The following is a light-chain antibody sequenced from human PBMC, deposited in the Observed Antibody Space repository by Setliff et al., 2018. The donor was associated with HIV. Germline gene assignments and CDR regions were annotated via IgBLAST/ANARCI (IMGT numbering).Light chain of an antibody. V-gene: IGLV2-14*03. CDR1: SSDVGGYNY. CDR2: DVS. Sequence: QSALTQPASVSGSPGQSITISCTGTSSDVGGYNYVSWYQQHPGKAPKLMIYDVSNRPSGVSSRFSGSKSGNTASLTISGLQAEDQADYYCCSYTSSLTYVFGTGTKGTVL. J-gene: IGLJ1*01. CDR3: CSYTSSLTYV.